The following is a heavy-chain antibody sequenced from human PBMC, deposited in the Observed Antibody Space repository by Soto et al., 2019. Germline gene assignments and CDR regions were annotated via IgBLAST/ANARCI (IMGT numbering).Heavy chain of an antibody. CDR3: TKDLPDIAGSSFDF. D-gene: IGHD5-12*01. CDR1: GFTFSSYD. CDR2: ISYDGNNK. Sequence: GESLKISCAASGFTFSSYDIHWVRQAPGKGLEWVALISYDGNNKYYADSVKGRFTISRDNSKNTLYLQMDSLRSEDTAVYYCTKDLPDIAGSSFDFWGQGTLVTVSS. V-gene: IGHV3-30*18. J-gene: IGHJ4*02.